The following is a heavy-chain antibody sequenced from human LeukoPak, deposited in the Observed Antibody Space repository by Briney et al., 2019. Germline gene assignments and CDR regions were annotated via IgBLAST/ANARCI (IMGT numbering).Heavy chain of an antibody. CDR1: GGSISSYF. CDR3: TRDRELGY. V-gene: IGHV4-59*13. CDR2: SYHRGSI. D-gene: IGHD1-1*01. J-gene: IGHJ4*02. Sequence: PSETLSLTCTVSGGSISSYFWGWIRQSPEKGLEWIGWSYHRGSISYHSSLKSRVAISVETSKNQFSLRLTSVTAADKAVYYCTRDRELGYWGQGILVTVSS.